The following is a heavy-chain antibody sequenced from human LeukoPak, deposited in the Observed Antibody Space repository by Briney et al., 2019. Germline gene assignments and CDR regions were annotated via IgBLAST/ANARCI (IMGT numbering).Heavy chain of an antibody. D-gene: IGHD6-13*01. CDR1: GYTFTGYY. CDR2: INPNSGGT. J-gene: IGHJ4*02. CDR3: ARKKQPGVGFDY. Sequence: ASVKVSCKASGYTFTGYYMHWVRQAPRQGLEWMGWINPNSGGTNYAQKFQGRVTMTRDTSISTAYMELSRLRSDDTAVYYCARKKQPGVGFDYWGQGTLVTVSS. V-gene: IGHV1-2*02.